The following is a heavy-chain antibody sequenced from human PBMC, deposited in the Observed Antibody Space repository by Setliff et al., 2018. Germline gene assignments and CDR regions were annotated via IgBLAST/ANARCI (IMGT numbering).Heavy chain of an antibody. D-gene: IGHD3-3*01. V-gene: IGHV3-7*01. J-gene: IGHJ5*02. CDR2: INQGGGDQ. CDR3: SRDVYDFRTGQADP. CDR1: GFTFSSLW. Sequence: GGSLRLSCAASGFTFSSLWMAWVRQAPGKGLEWVADINQGGGDQFYVDSVRGRFIISRDNAKNSLYLHMNSLRADDTAVYYCSRDVYDFRTGQADPWGQGTLVTVSS.